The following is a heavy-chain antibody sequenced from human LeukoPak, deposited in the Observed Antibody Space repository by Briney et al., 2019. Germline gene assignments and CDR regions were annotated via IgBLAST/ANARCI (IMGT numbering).Heavy chain of an antibody. CDR3: STDFDY. V-gene: IGHV3-15*01. J-gene: IGHJ4*02. CDR2: IKSETNGGTS. Sequence: PGGSLRLSCAASGFTFKNAWMTWVRQAPGKGLEWVGHIKSETNGGTSEYAAPVKGRFSISRDDSKNTLFLQMNSLKTEDTGIYYCSTDFDYWGQGTMVTVSS. CDR1: GFTFKNAW.